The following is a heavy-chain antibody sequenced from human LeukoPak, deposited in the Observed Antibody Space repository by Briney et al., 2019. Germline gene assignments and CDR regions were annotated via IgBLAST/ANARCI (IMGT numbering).Heavy chain of an antibody. Sequence: GGSLRLSCAASGFTFSSYWMNWVRQAPGKGLEWVANIKQDGSEKHYMDSVKGRFTISRDNAKNSLYLQMNSLRAEDTAVYYCASLLRYFDWDSDYWGQGTLVTVSS. CDR1: GFTFSSYW. CDR2: IKQDGSEK. J-gene: IGHJ4*02. D-gene: IGHD3-9*01. V-gene: IGHV3-7*01. CDR3: ASLLRYFDWDSDY.